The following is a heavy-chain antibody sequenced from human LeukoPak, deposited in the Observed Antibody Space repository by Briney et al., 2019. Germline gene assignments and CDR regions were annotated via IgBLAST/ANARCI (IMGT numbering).Heavy chain of an antibody. J-gene: IGHJ6*03. V-gene: IGHV4-39*07. CDR1: GGSISSSSYY. CDR2: IYYSGST. Sequence: SETLSLTCTVSGGSISSSSYYWGWIRQPPGKGLEWIGSIYYSGSTYYNPSLKSRVTISVDTSKNQFSLKLSSVTAADTAVYYCARGGYGDSTPYYYYYYMDVWGKGTTVTISS. CDR3: ARGGYGDSTPYYYYYYMDV. D-gene: IGHD4-17*01.